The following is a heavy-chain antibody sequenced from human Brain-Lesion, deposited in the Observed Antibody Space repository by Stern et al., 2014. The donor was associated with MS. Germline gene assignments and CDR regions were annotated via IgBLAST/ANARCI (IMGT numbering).Heavy chain of an antibody. Sequence: QLVQSGSEVKKPGTSVKVSCKASGFTFTSSAVQWVRQARGQRLEWIGWIGVGRGNTNYAQKFQERVTITRDMSTSTAYMELSSLRSEDTAVYYCAADPTTGSSSWYYIPNWFDPWGQGTLVTVSS. CDR1: GFTFTSSA. J-gene: IGHJ5*02. D-gene: IGHD6-13*01. CDR3: AADPTTGSSSWYYIPNWFDP. CDR2: IGVGRGNT. V-gene: IGHV1-58*01.